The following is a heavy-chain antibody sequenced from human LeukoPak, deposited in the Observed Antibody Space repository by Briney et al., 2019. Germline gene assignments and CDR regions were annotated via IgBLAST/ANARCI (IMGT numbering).Heavy chain of an antibody. CDR3: AREQAVAGTFAFDI. V-gene: IGHV1-69*13. J-gene: IGHJ3*02. D-gene: IGHD6-19*01. CDR1: GGTFSSYA. CDR2: IIPIFGTA. Sequence: SVKVPCKASGGTFSSYAISWVRQAPGQGLEWMGGIIPIFGTASYAQKFQGRVTITADESTSTAYMELSSLRSEDTAVYYCAREQAVAGTFAFDIWGQGTMVTVSS.